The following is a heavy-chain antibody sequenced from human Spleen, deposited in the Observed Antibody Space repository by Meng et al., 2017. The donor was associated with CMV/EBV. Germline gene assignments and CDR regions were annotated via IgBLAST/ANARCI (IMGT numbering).Heavy chain of an antibody. CDR2: INPKSGVT. Sequence: CKAFVYTFSDYFLHWVRHAPGQGLEWMGWINPKSGVTNYAQRFQDRVTMTTDTSIRTVYMDLSRLTSDDTAIFYCARDLGVGAAGYWGQGTLVTVSS. D-gene: IGHD3-3*01. CDR3: ARDLGVGAAGY. CDR1: VYTFSDYF. V-gene: IGHV1-2*02. J-gene: IGHJ4*01.